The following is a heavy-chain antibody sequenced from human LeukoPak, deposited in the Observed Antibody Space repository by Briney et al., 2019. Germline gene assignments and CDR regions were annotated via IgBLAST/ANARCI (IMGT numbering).Heavy chain of an antibody. D-gene: IGHD6-13*01. CDR2: FEPEDGET. CDR1: GKTLTEIA. Sequence: ASVKVSCKVIGKTLTEIAMHWVRQAPGKGLEWMGGFEPEDGETIYEQKFQGRLTMTRDMSTSTVYMELSSLTSEDTAVFYCARYGFSTVWQGGWHAFDIWGQGTVVTVSS. J-gene: IGHJ3*02. CDR3: ARYGFSTVWQGGWHAFDI. V-gene: IGHV1-24*01.